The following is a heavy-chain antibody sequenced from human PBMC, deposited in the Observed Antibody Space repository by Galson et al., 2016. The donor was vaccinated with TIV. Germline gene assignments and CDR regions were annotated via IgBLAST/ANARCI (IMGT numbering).Heavy chain of an antibody. D-gene: IGHD4-17*01. CDR3: PKEPRPYGDYFLHYFDY. CDR1: GFTFSDNG. J-gene: IGHJ4*02. V-gene: IGHV3-30*18. Sequence: SLRLSFAASGFTFSDNGRHGFRQAPGRGLEWVAVFSYDGSDNYYGGSVRGQFPITRDNSKNTLYLQMNSLRRDDAAMYYCPKEPRPYGDYFLHYFDYWGQGTLVTVSS. CDR2: FSYDGSDN.